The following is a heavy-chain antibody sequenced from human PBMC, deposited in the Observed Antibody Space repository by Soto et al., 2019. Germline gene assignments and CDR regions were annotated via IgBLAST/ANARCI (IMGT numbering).Heavy chain of an antibody. D-gene: IGHD2-15*01. CDR1: EFTVSGHA. J-gene: IGHJ3*02. Sequence: EVQVLESGGGLVQPVGSLRLSCEGSEFTVSGHAMTWIRQAPGKGPEWVSTITADGGTYYAESVKGRFAMSRDTSENNLYLQMNSLGAEDTAAYYCAPHVSCSGGSCQYDAFAIRGQGTMVTVAS. CDR2: ITADGGT. CDR3: APHVSCSGGSCQYDAFAI. V-gene: IGHV3-23*01.